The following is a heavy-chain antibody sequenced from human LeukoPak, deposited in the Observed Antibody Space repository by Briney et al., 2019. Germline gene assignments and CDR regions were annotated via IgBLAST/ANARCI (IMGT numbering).Heavy chain of an antibody. D-gene: IGHD5-18*01. CDR2: INPSGGST. CDR3: ARGNTAMAAEIDY. J-gene: IGHJ4*02. Sequence: ASVKVSCKSSGYTFNSYGITWVRQAPGQGLEWMGIINPSGGSTSYAQKFQGRVTMTRDMSTSTVYMELSSLRSEDTAVYYCARGNTAMAAEIDYXXQGTLVTVXS. V-gene: IGHV1-46*02. CDR1: GYTFNSYG.